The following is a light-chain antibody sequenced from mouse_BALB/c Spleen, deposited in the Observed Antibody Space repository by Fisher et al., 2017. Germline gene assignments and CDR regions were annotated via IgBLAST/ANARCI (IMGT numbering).Light chain of an antibody. Sequence: IVITQTPAIMSASPGEKVTMTCSASSSVSYMNWYQQKPGSSPKIWIYDTSKLASGVPARFSGSGSGTSYSLTISSMEAEDAATYYCQQRSSYPFTFGSGTKLEIK. CDR3: QQRSSYPFT. V-gene: IGKV4-59*01. CDR2: DTS. CDR1: SSVSY. J-gene: IGKJ4*01.